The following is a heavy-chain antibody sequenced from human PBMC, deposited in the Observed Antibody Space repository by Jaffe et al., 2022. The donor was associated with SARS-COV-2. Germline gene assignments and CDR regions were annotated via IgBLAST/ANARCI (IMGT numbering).Heavy chain of an antibody. CDR2: IYWNDDK. D-gene: IGHD3-9*01. CDR1: GFSLSTSGVG. CDR3: AHRPINNDTVTGNPPCYFDN. J-gene: IGHJ4*02. Sequence: QITLKESGPTLVKPTQALTLTCTFSGFSLSTSGVGVGWVRQPPGKALEWLALIYWNDDKRYSPSLRSRLLITKDTSKNQVVLRMTNMDPVDTATYYCAHRPINNDTVTGNPPCYFDNWGRGTLVTVS. V-gene: IGHV2-5*01.